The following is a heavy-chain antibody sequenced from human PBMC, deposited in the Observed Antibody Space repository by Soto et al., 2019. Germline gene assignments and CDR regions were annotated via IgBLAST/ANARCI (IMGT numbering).Heavy chain of an antibody. CDR2: ISYDGSNK. D-gene: IGHD3-10*01. J-gene: IGHJ4*02. CDR1: GFAFSSHG. CDR3: AKDTTRYYLGSGP. V-gene: IGHV3-30*18. Sequence: GGSLRLSCAASGFAFSSHGMHWVRQAPGKGLEWVAVISYDGSNKYYADYVKGRFTISRDNSKNTLHLQMNSLRAEDTALYYCAKDTTRYYLGSGPWGKGTQVTVSS.